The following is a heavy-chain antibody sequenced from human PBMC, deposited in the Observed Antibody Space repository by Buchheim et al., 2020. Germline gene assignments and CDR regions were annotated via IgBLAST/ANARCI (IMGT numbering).Heavy chain of an antibody. Sequence: QVQLVQSGAEVKKPGSSVKVSCKASGGTFSSYTISWVRQAPGQGLEWMGRIITILGIANYAQKFQGSVTLTEDKSTRTADMELSSLRSEDTAVYYCARSYDSSGYYYYYYGMDVWGQGTT. CDR2: IITILGIA. V-gene: IGHV1-69*02. CDR3: ARSYDSSGYYYYYYGMDV. D-gene: IGHD3-22*01. CDR1: GGTFSSYT. J-gene: IGHJ6*02.